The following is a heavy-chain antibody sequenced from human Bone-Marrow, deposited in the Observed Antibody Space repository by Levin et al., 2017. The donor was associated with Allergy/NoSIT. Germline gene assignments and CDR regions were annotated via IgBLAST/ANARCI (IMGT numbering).Heavy chain of an antibody. Sequence: SVKVSCKASGGTFSSYAISWVRQAPGQGLEWMGGIIPIFGTANYAQKFQGRVTITADESTSTAYMELSSLRSEDTAVYYCARDSPYGGNSGDFDYWGQGTLVTVSS. CDR3: ARDSPYGGNSGDFDY. CDR1: GGTFSSYA. V-gene: IGHV1-69*13. CDR2: IIPIFGTA. D-gene: IGHD4-23*01. J-gene: IGHJ4*02.